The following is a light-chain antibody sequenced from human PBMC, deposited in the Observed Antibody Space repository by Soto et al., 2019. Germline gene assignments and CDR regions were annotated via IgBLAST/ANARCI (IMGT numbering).Light chain of an antibody. CDR1: SSNIGGIS. J-gene: IGLJ1*01. V-gene: IGLV1-51*01. CDR3: GSWDSSLSAYV. CDR2: DDN. Sequence: QSAMTQPPSVSAAPGQKVTISCSGSSSNIGGISVSWYQQLPGTAPKLLIYDDNKRPSGIPDRFSGSKSGTSATLGITGFQTGDEADYYCGSWDSSLSAYVFGTGTKLTVL.